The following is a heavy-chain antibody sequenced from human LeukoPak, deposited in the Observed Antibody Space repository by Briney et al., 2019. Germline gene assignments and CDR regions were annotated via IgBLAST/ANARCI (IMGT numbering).Heavy chain of an antibody. V-gene: IGHV3-30*01. CDR1: GFTFSSYA. Sequence: GGSLRLSCAASGFTFSSYAMHWVRQAPGKGLEGVAVISYDGSNKYYADSVKGRFTISRDNSKNTLYLQMNSLRAEDTAVYYCARGDYSNPMVFDYWGQGTLVTVSS. D-gene: IGHD4-11*01. CDR3: ARGDYSNPMVFDY. CDR2: ISYDGSNK. J-gene: IGHJ4*02.